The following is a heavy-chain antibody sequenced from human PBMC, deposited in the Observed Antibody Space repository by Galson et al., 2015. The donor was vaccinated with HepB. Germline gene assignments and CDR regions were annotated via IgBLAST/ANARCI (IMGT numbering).Heavy chain of an antibody. CDR2: INPSGGST. D-gene: IGHD3-10*01. CDR1: GYTFTNYY. Sequence: SVKVSCKASGYTFTNYYMHWVRQAPGQGLEWMGLINPSGGSTTYAQKFRGRVSMTRDTSTSTVYMEMSSLRSEDTAVYYCTTRYFGSGSSFFDYWGQGTLVTVSS. CDR3: TTRYFGSGSSFFDY. J-gene: IGHJ4*02. V-gene: IGHV1-46*03.